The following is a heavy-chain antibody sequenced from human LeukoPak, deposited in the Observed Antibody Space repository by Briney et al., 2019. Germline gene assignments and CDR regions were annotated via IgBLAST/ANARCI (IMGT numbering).Heavy chain of an antibody. CDR3: AKSPRRSRDSGLDP. CDR2: ISGSGGST. Sequence: GGSLRLSCAASGFTFSSYAMSWVRQAPGKGLEWVSAISGSGGSTYYADSVKGRFTISRDNSKNTLYPQMNSLRAGDTAVCYCAKSPRRSRDSGLDPWGQGTLVTVSS. J-gene: IGHJ5*02. CDR1: GFTFSSYA. V-gene: IGHV3-23*01. D-gene: IGHD1-26*01.